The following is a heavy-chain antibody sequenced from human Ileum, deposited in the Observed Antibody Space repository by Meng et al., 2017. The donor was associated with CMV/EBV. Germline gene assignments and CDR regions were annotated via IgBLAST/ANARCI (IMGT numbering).Heavy chain of an antibody. CDR3: ARGEWWFDP. CDR2: INTNTENP. V-gene: IGHV7-4-1*02. CDR1: GYMFSNCA. J-gene: IGHJ5*02. D-gene: IGHD3-3*01. Sequence: KISCKTSGYMFSNCAMNGVRQDPGQGLGWMGWINTNTENPTYAPGFTGRFVFSLDTSVKTAYLEISSLKAEDTAVYFCARGEWWFDPWGQGTLVTVSS.